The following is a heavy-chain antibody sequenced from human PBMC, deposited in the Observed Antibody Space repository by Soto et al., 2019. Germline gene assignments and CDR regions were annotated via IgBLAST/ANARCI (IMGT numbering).Heavy chain of an antibody. D-gene: IGHD6-13*01. CDR2: IYYRGNT. J-gene: IGHJ4*02. V-gene: IGHV4-39*01. CDR1: GGSISSGGHY. Sequence: PSETLSLTCTVSGGSISSGGHYWGWIRQPPGKGLEWIGNIYYRGNTYYNPSLRSRVTISVDTSKNQFSLKVTSLTAADTAVYYCARYWDTSSRYLRPDYWGQGILVTVSS. CDR3: ARYWDTSSRYLRPDY.